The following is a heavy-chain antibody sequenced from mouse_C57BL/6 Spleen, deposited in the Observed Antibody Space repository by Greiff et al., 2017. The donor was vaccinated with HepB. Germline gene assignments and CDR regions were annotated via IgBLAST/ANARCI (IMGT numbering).Heavy chain of an antibody. D-gene: IGHD3-3*01. V-gene: IGHV5-4*01. Sequence: EVQRVESGGGLVKPGGSLKLSCAASGFTFSSYAMSWVRQTPEKRLEWVATISDGGGYTYYPDNVKGRFTISRDNAKNNLYLQMSHLKSEDTAMYYCAREGLGRVYFDYWGQGTTLTVSS. CDR1: GFTFSSYA. CDR3: AREGLGRVYFDY. CDR2: ISDGGGYT. J-gene: IGHJ2*01.